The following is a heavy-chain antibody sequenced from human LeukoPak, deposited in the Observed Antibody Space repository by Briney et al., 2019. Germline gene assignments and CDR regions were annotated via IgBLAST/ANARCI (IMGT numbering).Heavy chain of an antibody. J-gene: IGHJ3*02. CDR2: IYYSGST. V-gene: IGHV4-39*01. D-gene: IGHD3-22*01. CDR3: ARVDSSGGSDAFVI. CDR1: GGSISSRSYY. Sequence: PSETLSLTCTVSGGSISSRSYYWGWSRQPPGKGLEWSGSIYYSGSTYYNPSLKSRVTISLDTSKTQFSVKLSSVTAADTAVYFCARVDSSGGSDAFVIWGRGTMVTVSS.